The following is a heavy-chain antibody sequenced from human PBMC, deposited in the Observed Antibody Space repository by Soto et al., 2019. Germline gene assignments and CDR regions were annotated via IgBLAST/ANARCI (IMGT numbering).Heavy chain of an antibody. J-gene: IGHJ1*01. CDR3: ARDTNYGDYAEYFQH. CDR1: GFTFSSYW. D-gene: IGHD4-17*01. CDR2: IRRSRTTI. Sequence: GGSLRLSCAASGFTFSSYWMSWVRQAPGKGLEWVSYIRRSRTTIYYADSVKGRFTISRDNAKNSLYLQMNSLRAEDTAVYYCARDTNYGDYAEYFQHWGQGTLVTVSS. V-gene: IGHV3-48*01.